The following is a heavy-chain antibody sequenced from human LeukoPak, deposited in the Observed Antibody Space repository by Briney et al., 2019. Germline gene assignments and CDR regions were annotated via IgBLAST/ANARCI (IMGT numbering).Heavy chain of an antibody. CDR2: TYYRSKWYN. V-gene: IGHV6-1*01. Sequence: SQTLSLTCAISGDXVSSNSATWNWIRQSPSRGLEWLGWTYYRSKWYNDYAVSVKSRITIKPDTSKNQFSLQLNSVTPEDTAVYYYARDPAYTSGWTKNGFDIWGQGTMVTVSS. CDR3: ARDPAYTSGWTKNGFDI. CDR1: GDXVSSNSAT. J-gene: IGHJ3*02. D-gene: IGHD6-19*01.